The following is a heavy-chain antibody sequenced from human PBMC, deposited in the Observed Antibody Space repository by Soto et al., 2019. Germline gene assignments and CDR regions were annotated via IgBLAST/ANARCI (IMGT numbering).Heavy chain of an antibody. CDR2: IYYSGST. D-gene: IGHD3-3*01. CDR1: GGSISSGDYY. J-gene: IGHJ3*02. Sequence: SETLSLTCTVSGGSISSGDYYWSWIRQPPGKGLEWIGYIYYSGSTYYNPSLKSRVTISVDTSKNQFSLKLSSVTAADTAVYYCARDGWGGYYLRCAFDIWGQATMVTVSS. V-gene: IGHV4-30-4*01. CDR3: ARDGWGGYYLRCAFDI.